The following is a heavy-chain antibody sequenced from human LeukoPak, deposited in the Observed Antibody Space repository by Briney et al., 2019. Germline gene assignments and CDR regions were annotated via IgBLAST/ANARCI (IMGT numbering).Heavy chain of an antibody. CDR2: INPNSGGT. J-gene: IGHJ3*02. V-gene: IGHV1-2*02. Sequence: ASVKVSCKASGYTFTGYYMHWVRQAPGQGLEWMGWINPNSGGTNYALKFQGRVTMTRDTSISTAYMELSRLRSDDTAVCYCATVVIPPEGAFDIWGQGTMVTVSS. D-gene: IGHD3-22*01. CDR1: GYTFTGYY. CDR3: ATVVIPPEGAFDI.